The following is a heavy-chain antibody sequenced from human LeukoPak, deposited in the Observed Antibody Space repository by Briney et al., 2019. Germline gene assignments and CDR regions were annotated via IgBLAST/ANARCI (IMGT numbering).Heavy chain of an antibody. CDR1: GGSISSYY. D-gene: IGHD2-2*01. J-gene: IGHJ4*02. Sequence: PSETLSLTCTVSGGSISSYYWSWIRQPPGKGLEWIGYIYYSGSTNYNPSLKSRVTISVDTSKNQFSLKLSSVTAADTAVYYCASNYCSSTSCYPGNFDYWGQGTLVTVSS. CDR3: ASNYCSSTSCYPGNFDY. V-gene: IGHV4-59*01. CDR2: IYYSGST.